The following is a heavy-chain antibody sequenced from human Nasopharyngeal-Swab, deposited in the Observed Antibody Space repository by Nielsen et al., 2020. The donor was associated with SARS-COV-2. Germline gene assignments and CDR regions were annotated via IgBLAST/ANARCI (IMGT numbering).Heavy chain of an antibody. Sequence: KVSCKGSGYSFTSYWIGWVRQMPGKGLEWMGIIYPGNSDTRYSPSFQGQVTISADKSISTAYLQWSSLKASDTAMYYCARFRYSYGEIDYWGQGTLVTVSS. D-gene: IGHD5-18*01. CDR3: ARFRYSYGEIDY. CDR1: GYSFTSYW. CDR2: IYPGNSDT. J-gene: IGHJ4*02. V-gene: IGHV5-51*01.